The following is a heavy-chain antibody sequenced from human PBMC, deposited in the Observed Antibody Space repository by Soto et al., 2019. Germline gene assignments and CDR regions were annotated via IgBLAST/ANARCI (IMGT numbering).Heavy chain of an antibody. V-gene: IGHV4-39*01. Sequence: SETLSLTCSVSNGSINSTNKYWGWIRQPPGKGLEWIGTAYYNENTYYNPSLKSRVAISVDTAKNQFSLNLRSVTAADTAIYFCARRERYYGSPGWFDPWGQGTLVTVSS. D-gene: IGHD3-10*01. J-gene: IGHJ5*01. CDR3: ARRERYYGSPGWFDP. CDR2: AYYNENT. CDR1: NGSINSTNKY.